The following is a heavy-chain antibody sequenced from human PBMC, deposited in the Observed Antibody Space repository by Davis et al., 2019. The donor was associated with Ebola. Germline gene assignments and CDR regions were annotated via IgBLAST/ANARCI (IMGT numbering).Heavy chain of an antibody. CDR2: INPSGGST. J-gene: IGHJ6*04. CDR3: AREEYSSSSLGYYYYYGMDV. D-gene: IGHD6-6*01. Sequence: ASVKVSCKASRYTFTSYYMHWVRQAPGQGLEWMGIINPSGGSTSYAQKFQGRVTMTRDTSTSTVYMELSSLRSEDTAVYYCAREEYSSSSLGYYYYYGMDVWGKGTTVTVSS. V-gene: IGHV1-46*01. CDR1: RYTFTSYY.